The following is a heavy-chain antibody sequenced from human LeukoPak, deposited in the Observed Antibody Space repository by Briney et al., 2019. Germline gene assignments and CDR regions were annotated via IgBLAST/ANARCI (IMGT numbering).Heavy chain of an antibody. D-gene: IGHD3-16*02. J-gene: IGHJ4*02. Sequence: GGSLRLSCAASGFSFSSYGMHWVRQAPGKGLEWVAVISYGGDNKYYADSVNGRFTISRDNSKNTLSLQMDSLRAEDTAVYYCAKDIRVWGSYRYPCLDYWGQGTLVTVSA. CDR1: GFSFSSYG. V-gene: IGHV3-30*18. CDR3: AKDIRVWGSYRYPCLDY. CDR2: ISYGGDNK.